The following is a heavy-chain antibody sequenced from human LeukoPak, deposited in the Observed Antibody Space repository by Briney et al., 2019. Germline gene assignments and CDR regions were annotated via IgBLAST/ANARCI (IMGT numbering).Heavy chain of an antibody. Sequence: PGGSLRLSCEASGFTFNKFYMSWVRQAPGKGLEWISSISPTAFYTFYLDSVKGRFTISRDNVKNSLYLEMSSLRVHDTAVYYCARDPSYGGHSDDIWGQGTLVTVSS. CDR2: ISPTAFYT. V-gene: IGHV3-11*01. D-gene: IGHD4-23*01. CDR1: GFTFNKFY. J-gene: IGHJ4*02. CDR3: ARDPSYGGHSDDI.